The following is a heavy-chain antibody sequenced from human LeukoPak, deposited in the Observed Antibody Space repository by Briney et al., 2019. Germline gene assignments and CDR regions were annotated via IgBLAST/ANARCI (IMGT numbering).Heavy chain of an antibody. V-gene: IGHV4-59*08. CDR1: GGSISSSH. CDR3: ARLCSSTSCYVSFDI. Sequence: SETLSLTCTVSGGSISSSHWSWIRQPPGKGLEWIGYISYSGSTNYNPSLRSRVTISKDTFENQFSLKLSSVTAADTAVYYCARLCSSTSCYVSFDIWGQGTMVTVSS. J-gene: IGHJ3*02. D-gene: IGHD2-2*01. CDR2: ISYSGST.